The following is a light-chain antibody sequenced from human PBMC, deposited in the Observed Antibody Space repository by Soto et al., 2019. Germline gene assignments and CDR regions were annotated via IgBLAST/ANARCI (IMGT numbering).Light chain of an antibody. CDR1: QDINKY. CDR2: DAS. V-gene: IGKV1-33*01. J-gene: IGKJ4*01. CDR3: QQYDTSPLT. Sequence: PMTQSPSSLSASVGDRVTITCQASQDINKYLNWYHQKPGTAPKLLIYDASNLETGVPSRFSGSGSGTELTITISSLQPDDFETYYGQQYDTSPLTFGGGTKVDIK.